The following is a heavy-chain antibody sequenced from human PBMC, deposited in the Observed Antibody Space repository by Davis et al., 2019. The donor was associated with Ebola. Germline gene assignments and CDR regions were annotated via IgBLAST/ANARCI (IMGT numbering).Heavy chain of an antibody. Sequence: GESLKISCAASGFTFSDHYMAWVRQAPGKGLEWVGRTRNKANSYTTEYAASVKGRFIISRDESKNSLYLQMNSLKTEDTAVYYCARGPGVLWLGESNYGLDVWGQGTTVTVSS. J-gene: IGHJ6*02. D-gene: IGHD3-10*01. CDR2: TRNKANSYTT. CDR3: ARGPGVLWLGESNYGLDV. V-gene: IGHV3-72*01. CDR1: GFTFSDHY.